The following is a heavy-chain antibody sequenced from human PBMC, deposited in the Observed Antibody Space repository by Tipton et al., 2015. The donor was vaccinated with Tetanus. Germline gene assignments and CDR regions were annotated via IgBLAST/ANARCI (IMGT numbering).Heavy chain of an antibody. CDR3: ARDGQPGHYYGMDV. CDR1: GGSISSDY. V-gene: IGHV4-4*07. CDR2: IYTSGST. D-gene: IGHD1-14*01. Sequence: LRLSCAVSGGSISSDYWSWIRQPAGKGLEWIGRIYTSGSTNYNPSLKSRVTMSVDTSKNQFSLKLSSVTAADTAIYYCARDGQPGHYYGMDVWGQGTTVTVSS. J-gene: IGHJ6*02.